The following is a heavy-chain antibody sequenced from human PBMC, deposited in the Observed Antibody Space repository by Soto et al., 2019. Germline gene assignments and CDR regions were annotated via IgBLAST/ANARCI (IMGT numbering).Heavy chain of an antibody. CDR1: GGSISSYY. Sequence: SETLSLTCTVSGGSISSYYWSWTRQPPGKGLEWIGYISNTGSTKYNPSLKSRVTMSVDTSKNQFSLTLNSVTAADTATYYCARGGISHWAYFYYMDVWDRGTTVTVSS. CDR2: ISNTGST. J-gene: IGHJ6*03. V-gene: IGHV4-59*12. CDR3: ARGGISHWAYFYYMDV. D-gene: IGHD2-21*01.